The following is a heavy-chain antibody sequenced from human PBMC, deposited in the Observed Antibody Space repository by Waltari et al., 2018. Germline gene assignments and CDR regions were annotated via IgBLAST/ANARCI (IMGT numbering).Heavy chain of an antibody. J-gene: IGHJ4*02. CDR1: GYTFTGYY. D-gene: IGHD3-10*01. V-gene: IGHV1-2*06. CDR2: INPNSGGT. Sequence: AEVKKPGASVKVSCKASGYTFTGYYMHWVRQAPGQGLEWMGRINPNSGGTNYAQKFQGRVTMTRDTSISTAYMELSRLRSDDTAVYYCARLPLLGGSGVIDYWGQGTLVTVSS. CDR3: ARLPLLGGSGVIDY.